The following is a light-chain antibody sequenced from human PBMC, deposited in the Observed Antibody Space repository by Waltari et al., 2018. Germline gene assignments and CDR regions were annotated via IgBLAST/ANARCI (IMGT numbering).Light chain of an antibody. V-gene: IGLV2-14*03. CDR3: SSYAITGGVL. CDR1: SSDLVASAY. J-gene: IGLJ2*01. Sequence: QSALTQPASVSASRGQSLNISCTGTSSDLVASAYFSWSQQHPGNAPKRLIFDVSNRASGISIRFSGSKSGTTASLSISALKAEDEADYHCSSYAITGGVLFSGGTRLTVL. CDR2: DVS.